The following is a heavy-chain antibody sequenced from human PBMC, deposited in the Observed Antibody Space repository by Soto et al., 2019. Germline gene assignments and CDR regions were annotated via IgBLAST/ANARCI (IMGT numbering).Heavy chain of an antibody. J-gene: IGHJ4*02. CDR3: ARVKREYDNSGPEDY. CDR1: GGSISSYY. Sequence: SETLSLTCTVSGGSISSYYWSWIRQPPGKGLEWIGSFYYSGSTRYNPSLKSRVTISVDTSKNQFSLKLASVTAADTAVYYCARVKREYDNSGPEDYWGQGTLVTVSS. CDR2: FYYSGST. V-gene: IGHV4-59*01. D-gene: IGHD3-22*01.